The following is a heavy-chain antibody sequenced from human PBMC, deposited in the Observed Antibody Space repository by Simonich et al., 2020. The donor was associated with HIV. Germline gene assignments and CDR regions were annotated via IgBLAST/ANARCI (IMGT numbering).Heavy chain of an antibody. J-gene: IGHJ5*02. Sequence: EVHLVESGGGLVKPGGSLRLSCAASEFTFTSYSMNWVRPAPGEGLAWVSSISSTSSFIYYADSVKGRFIISRDKAKNSLYRQMNSLRAEDTAVYYCTRDTFYYDTSGPFPWGPGTLVTVSS. CDR3: TRDTFYYDTSGPFP. CDR2: ISSTSSFI. CDR1: EFTFTSYS. D-gene: IGHD3-22*01. V-gene: IGHV3-21*01.